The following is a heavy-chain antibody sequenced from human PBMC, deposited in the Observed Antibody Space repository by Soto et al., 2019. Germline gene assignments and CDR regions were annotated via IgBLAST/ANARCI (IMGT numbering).Heavy chain of an antibody. D-gene: IGHD1-26*01. CDR1: GYTFTSYG. V-gene: IGHV1-18*01. CDR3: ATQRSEWELSFDY. J-gene: IGHJ4*02. Sequence: ASVKVSCKASGYTFTSYGISWVRQAPGQGLEWMGWISAYNGNTNYAQKLQGRVTMTTDTSTSTAYMELSRLRSDGTAVYYCATQRSEWELSFDYWGQGTLVTVSS. CDR2: ISAYNGNT.